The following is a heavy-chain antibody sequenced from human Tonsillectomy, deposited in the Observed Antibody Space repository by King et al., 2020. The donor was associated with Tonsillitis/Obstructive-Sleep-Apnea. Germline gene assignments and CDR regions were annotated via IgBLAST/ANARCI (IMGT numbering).Heavy chain of an antibody. J-gene: IGHJ4*02. Sequence: VQLVESGGGLVKPGGSLRLSCAASGFTFSTYSMSWVRQAPGKGLEWVSTISVTSRIYDAYSVKGRFTISRDNAKNSLYLQMNSLRDEDTAVYYCVRDNSGCSRDYWGQGTLVTVSS. D-gene: IGHD6-19*01. CDR1: GFTFSTYS. CDR3: VRDNSGCSRDY. CDR2: ISVTSRI. V-gene: IGHV3-21*01.